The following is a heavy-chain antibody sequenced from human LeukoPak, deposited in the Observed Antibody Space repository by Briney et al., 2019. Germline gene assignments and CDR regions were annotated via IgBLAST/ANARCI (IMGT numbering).Heavy chain of an antibody. CDR2: IYYTGGT. CDR3: ARHNWGSFYSFDT. CDR1: GASVSISGYY. Sequence: PSETLSLTCSVSGASVSISGYYWDWIRQGPGKGLDWIGTIYYTGGTSYSPSLASRVTISVDTSKNHFSLSLTSVTAADTGIYYCARHNWGSFYSFDTWHQGTLVTVSS. J-gene: IGHJ5*02. D-gene: IGHD3-16*01. V-gene: IGHV4-39*01.